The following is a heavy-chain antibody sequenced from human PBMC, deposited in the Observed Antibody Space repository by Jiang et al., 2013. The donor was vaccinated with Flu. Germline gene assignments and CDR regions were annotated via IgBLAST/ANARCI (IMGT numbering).Heavy chain of an antibody. J-gene: IGHJ6*04. CDR3: ARARIAAAGLDYYYYYGMDV. CDR2: WYDGSNK. Sequence: WYDGSNKYYADSVKGRFTISRDNSKNTLYLQMNSLRAEDTAVYYCARARIAAAGLDYYYYYGMDVWGKGTTVTVSS. V-gene: IGHV3-33*01. D-gene: IGHD6-13*01.